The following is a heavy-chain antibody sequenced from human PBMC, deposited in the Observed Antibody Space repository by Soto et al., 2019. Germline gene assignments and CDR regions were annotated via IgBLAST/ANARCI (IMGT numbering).Heavy chain of an antibody. V-gene: IGHV3-33*01. D-gene: IGHD3-10*01. J-gene: IGHJ4*02. Sequence: QVQLVESGGGVVQPGRSLRLSCAASGFTFSSYGMHWVRQAPGKGLEWVAVIWYYGSNKYYADSVKGRFTIPRHTSKNPPYLKMHSRRAEDTAVYYCAIHGGDYWGQGSPVTVSS. CDR1: GFTFSSYG. CDR3: AIHGGDY. CDR2: IWYYGSNK.